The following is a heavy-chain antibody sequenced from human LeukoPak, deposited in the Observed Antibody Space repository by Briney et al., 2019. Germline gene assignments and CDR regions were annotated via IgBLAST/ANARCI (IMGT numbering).Heavy chain of an antibody. CDR1: DDSITSYS. CDR3: ARVTPHEITIDY. D-gene: IGHD5-24*01. J-gene: IGHJ4*02. Sequence: SETLSLTCSVSDDSITSYSRSWIRQPAGKGLEWIGRIHASGSRDYDPSLKSRVAMSVDTSKHQISLKVTSVSAAGTAVYYCARVTPHEITIDYWGQGTLVAVSS. CDR2: IHASGSR. V-gene: IGHV4-4*07.